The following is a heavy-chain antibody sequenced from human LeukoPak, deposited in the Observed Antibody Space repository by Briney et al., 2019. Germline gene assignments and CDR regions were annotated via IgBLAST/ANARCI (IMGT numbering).Heavy chain of an antibody. V-gene: IGHV3-23*01. Sequence: PGGSLRLSCTASGFSFSNYAMTWVRQAPGAGLEWVSTINTRGDNVYYADSVKGRFTISRDNSKNMLYLQMNNLRVDDTATYYCGGDYWGQGTLVTASS. CDR3: GGDY. J-gene: IGHJ4*02. CDR1: GFSFSNYA. CDR2: INTRGDNV.